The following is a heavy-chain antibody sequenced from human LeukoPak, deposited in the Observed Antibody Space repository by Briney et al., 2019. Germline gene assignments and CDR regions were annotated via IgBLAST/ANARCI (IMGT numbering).Heavy chain of an antibody. J-gene: IGHJ4*02. CDR2: IYYSGTT. D-gene: IGHD5-24*01. V-gene: IGHV4-59*01. Sequence: SETLSLTCTVSGGSLSNYYWSWIRQPPGKGLEWIGYIYYSGTTNYTPSLKSRFTISVDTSKNQFSLKLNSVTAADTAVYYCARGRNGYSSYFDYWGQGTLVIVFS. CDR1: GGSLSNYY. CDR3: ARGRNGYSSYFDY.